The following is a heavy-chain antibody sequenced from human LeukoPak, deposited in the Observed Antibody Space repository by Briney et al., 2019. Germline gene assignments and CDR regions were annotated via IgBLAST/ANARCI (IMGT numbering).Heavy chain of an antibody. CDR3: ARGRIKGAVAGTDNYFDY. V-gene: IGHV4-34*01. J-gene: IGHJ4*02. CDR1: GVSFSGYY. CDR2: INHSGST. D-gene: IGHD6-19*01. Sequence: ASETLSLTCAVYGVSFSGYYWSWIRQPPGKGLEWIGEINHSGSTNYNPSLKSRVTISVDTSKNQFSLKLSSVTAADTAVYYCARGRIKGAVAGTDNYFDYWGQGTLVTVSS.